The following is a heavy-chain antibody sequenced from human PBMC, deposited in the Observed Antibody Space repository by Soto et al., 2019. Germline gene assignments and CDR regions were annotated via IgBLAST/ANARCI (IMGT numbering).Heavy chain of an antibody. CDR1: GGSISSYY. D-gene: IGHD2-15*01. Sequence: QVQLQESGPGLVKPSETLSLTCTVSGGSISSYYWSWIRQPPGKGLEWIGYIYYSGSTNYNPSLKVRVTISVDTSKNQFSLKLSSVTAADTAVYYCARAGGDCSGGSCYSMGWFDPWGQGTLVTVSS. CDR2: IYYSGST. CDR3: ARAGGDCSGGSCYSMGWFDP. J-gene: IGHJ5*02. V-gene: IGHV4-59*01.